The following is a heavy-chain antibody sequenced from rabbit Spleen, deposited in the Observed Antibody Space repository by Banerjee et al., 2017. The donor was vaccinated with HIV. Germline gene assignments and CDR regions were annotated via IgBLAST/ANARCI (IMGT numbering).Heavy chain of an antibody. CDR1: GFTLSSYW. Sequence: QEQLEESGGGLVKPEGSLTLTCTASGFTLSSYWISWVRQAPGKRPEWIACIYTGDGSTYYASWAKGRFTISKTSSTAVTLQMTSLTAADSATYFCARDSSGYIGYGDSKLWGPGTLVTVS. CDR2: IYTGDGST. J-gene: IGHJ4*01. D-gene: IGHD1-1*01. V-gene: IGHV1S45*01. CDR3: ARDSSGYIGYGDSKL.